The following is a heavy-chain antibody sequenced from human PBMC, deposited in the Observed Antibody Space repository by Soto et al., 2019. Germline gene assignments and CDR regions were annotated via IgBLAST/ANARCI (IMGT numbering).Heavy chain of an antibody. CDR1: GFTFNTYA. Sequence: EVQLLESGGGLVQVGGSLRLSCEASGFTFNTYAMSWVRQAPGKGLEWVSAISGGPGSTYYADSVKGRFTISRDNSKNTLFLQMNNLRAEDTALYYWERAHTLRRGVGTLVTVSS. CDR2: ISGGPGST. V-gene: IGHV3-23*01. J-gene: IGHJ4*02. CDR3: ERAHTLR.